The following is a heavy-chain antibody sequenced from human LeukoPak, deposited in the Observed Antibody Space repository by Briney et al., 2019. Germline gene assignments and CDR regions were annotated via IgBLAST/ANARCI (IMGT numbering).Heavy chain of an antibody. Sequence: ASETLSLTCTVSGGSISSSSYYWGWIRQPPGKGLEWIGSIYYTGSTYYNPSLKSRVTISVDTSKNQFSLKLSSVTAADTAVYYCARLHYGGNYGYYYYYMDVWGKGTTVTISS. D-gene: IGHD4-23*01. CDR3: ARLHYGGNYGYYYYYMDV. J-gene: IGHJ6*03. CDR2: IYYTGST. V-gene: IGHV4-39*01. CDR1: GGSISSSSYY.